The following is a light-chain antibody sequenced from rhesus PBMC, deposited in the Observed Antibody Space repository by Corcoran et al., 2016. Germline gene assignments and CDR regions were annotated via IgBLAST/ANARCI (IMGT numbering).Light chain of an antibody. J-gene: IGKJ2*01. V-gene: IGKV1-43*01. CDR3: LHYNSYPYS. CDR2: AAS. CDR1: QAINTY. Sequence: DIQMTQSPSSLSASVGDRVTITCRASQAINTYLNWYQQKPGNPHRRLIYAASTLESGVPSRFSGSGSGKHLPLTISSLQPEDIATYYCLHYNSYPYSFGQGTKVEIK.